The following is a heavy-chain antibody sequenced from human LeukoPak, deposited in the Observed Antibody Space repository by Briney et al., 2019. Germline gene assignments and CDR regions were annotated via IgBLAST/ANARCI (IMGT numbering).Heavy chain of an antibody. D-gene: IGHD6-6*01. CDR2: IIPIFGTA. CDR3: ATRGIAARPRHYYYYMDV. CDR1: GGTFSSYA. J-gene: IGHJ6*03. Sequence: SVKVSCKASGGTFSSYAISWVRQAPGQGLEWMGGIIPIFGTANYAQKFQGRVTITTDESTSTAYMELSSLRSEDTAVYYCATRGIAARPRHYYYYMDVWGKGTTVTVSS. V-gene: IGHV1-69*05.